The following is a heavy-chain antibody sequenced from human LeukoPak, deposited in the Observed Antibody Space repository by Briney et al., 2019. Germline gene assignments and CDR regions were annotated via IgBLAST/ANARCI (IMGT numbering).Heavy chain of an antibody. Sequence: GGSLRLSCAASGFTFSSYWMSWVRQAPGKGLEWLANIKQDGSEKYYVDSVKGRFTISRDNAKNSLYLQMNSLRAEDTAVYYCARDAVAVAAFYGMDVWGQGTTVTVSS. D-gene: IGHD2-15*01. J-gene: IGHJ6*02. V-gene: IGHV3-7*01. CDR3: ARDAVAVAAFYGMDV. CDR1: GFTFSSYW. CDR2: IKQDGSEK.